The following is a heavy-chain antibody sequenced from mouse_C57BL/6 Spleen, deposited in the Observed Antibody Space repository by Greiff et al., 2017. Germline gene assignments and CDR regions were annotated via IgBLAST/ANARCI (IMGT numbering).Heavy chain of an antibody. Sequence: EVQLQQSGPVLVKPGASVKMSCKASGYTFTDYYMNWVKQSHGKSLEWIGVINPYNGGTSYNQKFKGKATLTVDKSSSTAYMELNSLTSEDSAVYYCARGSIYDGYPAWFAYWGQGTPVTVSA. V-gene: IGHV1-19*01. CDR2: INPYNGGT. D-gene: IGHD2-3*01. CDR3: ARGSIYDGYPAWFAY. CDR1: GYTFTDYY. J-gene: IGHJ3*01.